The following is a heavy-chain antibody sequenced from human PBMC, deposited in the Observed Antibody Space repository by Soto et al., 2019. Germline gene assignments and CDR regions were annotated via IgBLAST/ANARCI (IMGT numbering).Heavy chain of an antibody. CDR2: VYYSGSA. CDR3: ARARVVASSTPAWYLDL. D-gene: IGHD3-3*02. CDR1: GGSFSRAEYY. Sequence: SETLSLTCTVSGGSFSRAEYYWGWIRQSPGKGLEWFANVYYSGSAYYNPSLQNRVTISVDASKNQFSLRLSSVTAADTSMYYCARARVVASSTPAWYLDLWGRGTLVTVSS. V-gene: IGHV4-39*01. J-gene: IGHJ2*01.